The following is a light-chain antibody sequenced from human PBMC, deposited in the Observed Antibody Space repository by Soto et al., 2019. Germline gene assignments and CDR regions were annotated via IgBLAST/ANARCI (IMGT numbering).Light chain of an antibody. CDR3: AAWDDSLNGVV. V-gene: IGLV1-47*01. CDR1: SSNIGSHY. Sequence: QSVLTQPPSASGTPGQSLTISCSGSSSNIGSHYVYWYQHLPGTAPKFLMYRNGQRPSGVPDRFSGSKSGTSASLAISGLRSEDEADYYCAAWDDSLNGVVFGGGTKLTVL. CDR2: RNG. J-gene: IGLJ2*01.